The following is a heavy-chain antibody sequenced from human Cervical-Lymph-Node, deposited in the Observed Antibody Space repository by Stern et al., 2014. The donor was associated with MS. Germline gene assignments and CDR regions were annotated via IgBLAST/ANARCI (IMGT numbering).Heavy chain of an antibody. J-gene: IGHJ4*02. D-gene: IGHD1-1*01. CDR2: INPSGDGT. CDR1: GDTFTSHY. V-gene: IGHV1-46*03. Sequence: VQLVESGAEVTRPGASVKVSCKASGDTFTSHYMHWVRQAPGQGLEWMGIINPSGDGTTYAQKFQGRLTMTRDTSTSTVYMELSSLTSEDTAVYHCTRHLAGTTLLFDSWGQGTLVTVSS. CDR3: TRHLAGTTLLFDS.